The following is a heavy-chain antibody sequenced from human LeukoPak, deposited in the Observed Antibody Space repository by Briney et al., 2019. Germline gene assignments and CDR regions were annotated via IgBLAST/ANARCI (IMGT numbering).Heavy chain of an antibody. D-gene: IGHD3-22*01. CDR3: ARDQSRGQWLLIY. CDR2: ISYDGSNK. V-gene: IGHV3-30*03. J-gene: IGHJ4*02. CDR1: GFTFSNYS. Sequence: GGSLRLSCAASGFTFSNYSMNWVRQAPGKGLEWVAVISYDGSNKYYADSVKGRFTISRDNSKNTLYLQMNSLRAEDTAVYYCARDQSRGQWLLIYWGQGTLVTVSS.